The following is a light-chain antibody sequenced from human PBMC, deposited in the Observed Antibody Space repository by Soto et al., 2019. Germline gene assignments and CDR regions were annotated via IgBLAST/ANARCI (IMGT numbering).Light chain of an antibody. J-gene: IGKJ5*01. CDR1: QSLQHSNGYNY. Sequence: DIVMTQSPLSLPVTPGEPSSISCRSSQSLQHSNGYNYLDWYFXKPGQSXXLXIHLASNRASGVPVRFSGSGSGTDFTLNISSVEAEDVWLYYGMQGVQMPPITFGQGTRLEIK. CDR3: MQGVQMPPIT. V-gene: IGKV2-28*01. CDR2: LAS.